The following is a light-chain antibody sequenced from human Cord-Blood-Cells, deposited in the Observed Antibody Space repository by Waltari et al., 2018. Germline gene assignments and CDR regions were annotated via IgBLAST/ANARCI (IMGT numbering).Light chain of an antibody. Sequence: SSELTPDPAVSVALGQTVGITCQGDSLRRDYASWYQQKPGQAPVLVIYGKNNRPSGNPDRFSGSSSGNTASLTITGAQAEDEADYYCNSRDSSGNHVVFGGGTKLTVL. CDR2: GKN. CDR1: SLRRDY. V-gene: IGLV3-19*01. J-gene: IGLJ2*01. CDR3: NSRDSSGNHVV.